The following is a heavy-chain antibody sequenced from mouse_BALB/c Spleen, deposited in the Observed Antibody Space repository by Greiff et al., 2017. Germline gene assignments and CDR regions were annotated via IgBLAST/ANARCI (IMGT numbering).Heavy chain of an antibody. CDR2: ISDGGSYT. CDR1: GFTFSDYY. D-gene: IGHD2-10*02. CDR3: ARGEYGNHYYAMDY. Sequence: EVNVVESGGGLVKPGGSLKLSCAASGFTFSDYYMYWVRQTPEKRLEWVATISDGGSYTYYPDSVKGRFTISRDNAKNNLYLQMSSLKSEDTAMYYCARGEYGNHYYAMDYWGQGTSVTVSS. V-gene: IGHV5-4*02. J-gene: IGHJ4*01.